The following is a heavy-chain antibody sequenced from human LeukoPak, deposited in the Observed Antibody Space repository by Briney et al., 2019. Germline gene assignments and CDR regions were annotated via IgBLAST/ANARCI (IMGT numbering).Heavy chain of an antibody. CDR2: IFYSGTT. D-gene: IGHD2-15*01. CDR3: ARTYCSGGSCHFDY. Sequence: SETLSLTCTVSGGPLRSYYWSWIRQPPGKGLEWVGYIFYSGTTDSNPSLKSRVTISVDTSKNQFSLKLSSVTAADTAVYYCARTYCSGGSCHFDYWGQGTLVTVSS. J-gene: IGHJ4*02. CDR1: GGPLRSYY. V-gene: IGHV4-59*08.